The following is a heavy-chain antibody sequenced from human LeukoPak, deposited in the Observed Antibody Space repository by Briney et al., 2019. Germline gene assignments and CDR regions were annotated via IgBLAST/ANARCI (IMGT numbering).Heavy chain of an antibody. V-gene: IGHV1-8*01. J-gene: IGHJ6*02. D-gene: IGHD2-2*01. CDR2: TNPNSGNT. Sequence: ASVKVSCKASGYTFTSYDINWVRQATGQGLEWMGWTNPNSGNTGYAQKFQGRVTMTRNTSISTAYMELSSLRSEDTVVYYCARGRDIVVVPAATRSYYYGMDVWGQGTTVTVSS. CDR3: ARGRDIVVVPAATRSYYYGMDV. CDR1: GYTFTSYD.